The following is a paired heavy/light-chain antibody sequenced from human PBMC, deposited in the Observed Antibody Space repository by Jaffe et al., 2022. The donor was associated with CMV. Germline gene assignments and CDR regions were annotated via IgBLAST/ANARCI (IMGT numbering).Light chain of an antibody. CDR1: QGISSY. V-gene: IGKV1-9*01. J-gene: IGKJ4*01. CDR2: GAS. Sequence: IQLTQSPSSLSASVGDRVTITCRASQGISSYLAWYQQKPGKAPKLLIYGASTLQSGVPSRFSGSGSGTDFTLTISSLQPEDFAIYYCQQLDSYPLTFGGGTKVEIK. CDR3: QQLDSYPLT.
Heavy chain of an antibody. CDR3: ARVGGNLPTPAAHDHYYGMDV. Sequence: QVQLVQSGAEVKKPGASVKVSCQASGYTFTDYYMHWVRQAPGQGLEWMGIINTVDGNTRYAQKFQGRVTMTRDTSTSTVYMALSSLRSEDTAIYFCARVGGNLPTPAAHDHYYGMDVWGQGTTVTVSS. D-gene: IGHD2-2*01. CDR1: GYTFTDYY. V-gene: IGHV1-46*01. CDR2: INTVDGNT. J-gene: IGHJ6*02.